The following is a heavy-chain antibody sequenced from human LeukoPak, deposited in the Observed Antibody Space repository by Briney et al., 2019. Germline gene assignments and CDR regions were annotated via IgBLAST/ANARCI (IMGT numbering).Heavy chain of an antibody. CDR3: ARGECSSSTSCPLDY. CDR1: GFTFSDYY. V-gene: IGHV3-11*04. J-gene: IGHJ4*02. Sequence: GGSLRLSCAASGFTFSDYYMSWIRQAPGKGLEWVSYISSSGSTIYYADSVKGRFTISRVNSKNTLYLQMNSLRAEDTAVHYCARGECSSSTSCPLDYWGQGTLVTVSS. D-gene: IGHD2-2*01. CDR2: ISSSGSTI.